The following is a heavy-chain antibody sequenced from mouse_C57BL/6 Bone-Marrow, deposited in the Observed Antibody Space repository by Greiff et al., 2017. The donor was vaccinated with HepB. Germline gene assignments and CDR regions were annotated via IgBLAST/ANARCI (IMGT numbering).Heavy chain of an antibody. Sequence: QVHVKQSGAELVKPGASVKISCKASGYAFSSYWMNWVKQRPGKGLEWIGQIYPGDGDTNYNGKFKGKATLTADKSSSTAYMQLSSLTSEDSAVYFCARGRVYYGNFDYWGQGTTLTVSS. J-gene: IGHJ2*01. CDR1: GYAFSSYW. CDR3: ARGRVYYGNFDY. CDR2: IYPGDGDT. V-gene: IGHV1-80*01. D-gene: IGHD2-1*01.